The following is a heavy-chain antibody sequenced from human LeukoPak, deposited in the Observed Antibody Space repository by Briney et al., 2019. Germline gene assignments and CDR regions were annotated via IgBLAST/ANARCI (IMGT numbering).Heavy chain of an antibody. Sequence: SETLSLTCAVSGYSISSGYYWGWIRQPPGKGLEWIGSISHSGSTYYNPSLKSRVTISVDTSKNQFSLKLSSVTAADTAVYYCARHRVGSGDTYYDFGSGYSGFDPWGQGTLVTVSS. CDR1: GYSISSGYY. V-gene: IGHV4-38-2*01. CDR2: ISHSGST. D-gene: IGHD3-3*01. J-gene: IGHJ5*02. CDR3: ARHRVGSGDTYYDFGSGYSGFDP.